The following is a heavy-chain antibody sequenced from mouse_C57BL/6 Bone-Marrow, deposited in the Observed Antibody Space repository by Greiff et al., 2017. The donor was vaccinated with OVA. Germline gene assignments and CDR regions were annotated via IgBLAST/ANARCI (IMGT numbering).Heavy chain of an antibody. CDR1: GYTFTDYE. V-gene: IGHV1-15*01. Sequence: QVQLQQSGAELVRPGASVTLSCKASGYTFTDYEMHWVKQTPVHGLEWIGAIDPETGGTAYNQKFKGKAILTADKSSSTAYMELRSLTSEDSAVYYCTRGVTDYAMDCWGQGTSVTVSS. J-gene: IGHJ4*01. CDR2: IDPETGGT. D-gene: IGHD2-2*01. CDR3: TRGVTDYAMDC.